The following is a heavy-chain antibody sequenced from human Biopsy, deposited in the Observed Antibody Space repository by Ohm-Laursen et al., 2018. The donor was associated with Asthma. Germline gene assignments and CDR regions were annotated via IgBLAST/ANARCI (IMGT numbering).Heavy chain of an antibody. D-gene: IGHD3-22*01. CDR2: IYSGGTS. Sequence: SLRLSCSASGFAVSRDHMFWVRQAPGKGLEWVSVIYSGGTSHTADSVRGRFTISRDYSKNTLYLQMHSLRAEDTAIYYCARGDSSNWSHYYFDYWGQGTLVTVSA. CDR1: GFAVSRDH. CDR3: ARGDSSNWSHYYFDY. V-gene: IGHV3-53*01. J-gene: IGHJ4*02.